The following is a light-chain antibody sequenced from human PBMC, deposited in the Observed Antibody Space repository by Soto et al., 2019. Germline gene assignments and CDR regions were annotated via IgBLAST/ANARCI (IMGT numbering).Light chain of an antibody. Sequence: DIQMTQSPSSLSSSVGDRFTMTCRASQTIIILLAWYQQKPGKAPKLLIYKASTLKSGVPSRFSGSGSGTEFTLTISSLQPDDFATYYCQHYNSYSEAFGQGTKVVIK. CDR2: KAS. J-gene: IGKJ1*01. CDR1: QTIIIL. CDR3: QHYNSYSEA. V-gene: IGKV1-5*03.